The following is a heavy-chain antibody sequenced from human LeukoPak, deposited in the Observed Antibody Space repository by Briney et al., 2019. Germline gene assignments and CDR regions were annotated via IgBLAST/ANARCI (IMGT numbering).Heavy chain of an antibody. Sequence: SETLSLTCTVSGGSISSSSYYWSWIRQPPGKGLEWIGYIYYNGKTNYNPSLNSRVTISVDTSKNHFSLNLSSVTTADTAVYYCARSVDTAAPDAFDIWGQGTMVPVSS. CDR1: GGSISSSSYY. V-gene: IGHV4-61*01. J-gene: IGHJ3*02. CDR3: ARSVDTAAPDAFDI. D-gene: IGHD5-18*01. CDR2: IYYNGKT.